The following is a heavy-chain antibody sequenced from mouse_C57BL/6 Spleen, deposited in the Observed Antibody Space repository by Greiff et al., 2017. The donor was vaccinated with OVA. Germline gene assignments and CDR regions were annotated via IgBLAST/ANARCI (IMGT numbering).Heavy chain of an antibody. CDR1: GYSFTDYN. J-gene: IGHJ1*03. Sequence: VQLQQSGPELVKPGASVKISCKASGYSFTDYNMNWVKQSNGKSLEWIGVINPNYGTTSYNQKFKGKATLTVDQSSSPAYMQLNSLTSEDSADDAGAKGYGRSDDWYVDDWGTGTTVTVSS. V-gene: IGHV1-39*01. CDR2: INPNYGTT. CDR3: AKGYGRSDDWYVDD. D-gene: IGHD1-1*01.